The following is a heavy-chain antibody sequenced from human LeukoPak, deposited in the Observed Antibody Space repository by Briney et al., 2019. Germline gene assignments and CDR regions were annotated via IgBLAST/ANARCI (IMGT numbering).Heavy chain of an antibody. J-gene: IGHJ4*02. Sequence: GGSLRLSCAASGFTFSSYAMSWVRQAPGKGLEWVSGISGSGDSTYYADSVKARFTISRDNSENTLYLQMNSLSAEDTAVYYCARDDYYFDYWGQGTLVTVSS. CDR2: ISGSGDST. V-gene: IGHV3-23*01. CDR1: GFTFSSYA. D-gene: IGHD2-21*02. CDR3: ARDDYYFDY.